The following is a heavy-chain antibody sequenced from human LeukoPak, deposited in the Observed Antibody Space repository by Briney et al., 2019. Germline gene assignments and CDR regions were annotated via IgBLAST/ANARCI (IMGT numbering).Heavy chain of an antibody. Sequence: GGSLRLSCAASGFTFSSYSMNWVRQAPGKGLEWVSSISSSSSSYIYYADSVKGRFTISRDNAKNSLYLQMNSLRAEDTALYYCAKDRYSSSYYFDYWGQGTLVTVSS. CDR3: AKDRYSSSYYFDY. CDR1: GFTFSSYS. D-gene: IGHD6-13*01. V-gene: IGHV3-21*04. J-gene: IGHJ4*02. CDR2: ISSSSSSYI.